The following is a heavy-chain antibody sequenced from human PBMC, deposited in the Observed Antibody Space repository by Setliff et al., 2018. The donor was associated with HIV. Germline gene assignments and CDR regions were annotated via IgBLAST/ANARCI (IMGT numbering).Heavy chain of an antibody. V-gene: IGHV4-39*07. CDR2: IYYSGST. CDR1: DSGTYY. J-gene: IGHJ5*02. CDR3: ARSSLAFNWFDP. Sequence: SETLSLTCTVSDSGTYYWSWIRQPPGKGLEWIGSIYYSGSTYYNPSLRSRVTISVDTSKNQFSLKLSSVTAADTAVYYCARSSLAFNWFDPWGRGTLVTVSS.